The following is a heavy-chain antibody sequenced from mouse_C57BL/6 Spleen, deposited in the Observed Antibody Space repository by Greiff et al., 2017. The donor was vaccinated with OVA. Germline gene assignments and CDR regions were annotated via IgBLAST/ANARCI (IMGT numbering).Heavy chain of an antibody. CDR2: IYPGDGDT. J-gene: IGHJ2*01. Sequence: QVHVKQSGAELVKPGASVKISCKASGYAFSSYWMNWVKQRPGKGLEWIGQIYPGDGDTNYNGKFKGKATLTADKSSSTAYMQLSSLTSEASAVYFCAIYGNYYFGYWGQGTTLTVSS. V-gene: IGHV1-80*01. D-gene: IGHD2-1*01. CDR3: AIYGNYYFGY. CDR1: GYAFSSYW.